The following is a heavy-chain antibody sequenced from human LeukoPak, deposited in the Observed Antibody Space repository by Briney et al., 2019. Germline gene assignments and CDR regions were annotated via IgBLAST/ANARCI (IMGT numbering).Heavy chain of an antibody. J-gene: IGHJ4*02. Sequence: GGSLRLSCAASGFTFSNYAMNWVRQAPGKGLEWVSSISSSSSYIYYADSVKGRFSISRDNAKNSLYLQMNSLRAEDTAVYYCARELVGYCSSTSCYAGPLDYWGQGTLVTVSS. V-gene: IGHV3-21*01. CDR2: ISSSSSYI. CDR1: GFTFSNYA. CDR3: ARELVGYCSSTSCYAGPLDY. D-gene: IGHD2-2*03.